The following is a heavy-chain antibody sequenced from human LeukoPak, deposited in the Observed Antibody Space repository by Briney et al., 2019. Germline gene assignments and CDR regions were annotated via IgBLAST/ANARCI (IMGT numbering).Heavy chain of an antibody. CDR1: GGSISSSSHY. J-gene: IGHJ6*02. V-gene: IGHV4-39*01. Sequence: SETLPLTCTVSGGSISSSSHYWDWIRQPPGKGLEWIGSISYSGSTYYNPSLKSRVTISVDTSKNQFSLNLTSVTAADTAVYYCARRNYYYGMDVWGQGTTVTVSS. CDR3: ARRNYYYGMDV. CDR2: ISYSGST.